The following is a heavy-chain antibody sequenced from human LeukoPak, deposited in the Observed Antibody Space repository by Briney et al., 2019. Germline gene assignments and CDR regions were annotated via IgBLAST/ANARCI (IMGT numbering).Heavy chain of an antibody. CDR3: AAPSSGWYYFDY. CDR1: GFTFSSYA. V-gene: IGHV3-23*01. CDR2: ISGSGGST. D-gene: IGHD6-19*01. Sequence: PGGSLRLSCAASGFTFSSYATSWVRQAPGKGLEWVSAISGSGGSTYYADSVKGRFTISRDNSKNTLYLQMNSLRAEDTAVYYCAAPSSGWYYFDYWGQGTLVTVSS. J-gene: IGHJ4*02.